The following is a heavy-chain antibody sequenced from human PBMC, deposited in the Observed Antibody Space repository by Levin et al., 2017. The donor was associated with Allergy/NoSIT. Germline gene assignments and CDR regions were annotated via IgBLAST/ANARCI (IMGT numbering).Heavy chain of an antibody. CDR3: ARGKVLGPAAMFWYFDL. CDR1: GGSISSSNW. V-gene: IGHV4-4*02. CDR2: IYHSGST. D-gene: IGHD2-2*01. Sequence: SETLSLTCVVSGGSISSSNWWTWVRQPPGKGLEWIGQIYHSGSTNYNPSLKSRVTISVDKSKNQFSLKLTSVTAADTAVYYCARGKVLGPAAMFWYFDLWGRGTLVTVSS. J-gene: IGHJ2*01.